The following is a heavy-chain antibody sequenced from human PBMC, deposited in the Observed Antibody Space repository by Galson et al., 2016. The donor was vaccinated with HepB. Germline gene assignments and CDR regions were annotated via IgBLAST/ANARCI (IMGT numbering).Heavy chain of an antibody. V-gene: IGHV3-23*01. CDR1: GFSFSTYA. Sequence: SLRLSCAASGFSFSTYAMSWVRQAPGKGLEWVSSISGRGGTTHYADSVKGRFTTSRDNAKKSLYLQMNSLRAEDTAVYYCVRIHPYNIAARRQGWFDPWGQGTLVTVSS. CDR2: ISGRGGTT. J-gene: IGHJ5*02. CDR3: VRIHPYNIAARRQGWFDP. D-gene: IGHD6-6*01.